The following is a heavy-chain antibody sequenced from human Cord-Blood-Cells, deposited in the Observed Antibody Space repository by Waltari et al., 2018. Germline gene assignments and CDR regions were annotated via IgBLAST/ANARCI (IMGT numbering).Heavy chain of an antibody. CDR2: IYSGGST. J-gene: IGHJ3*02. D-gene: IGHD1-26*01. CDR3: AREDRDIVGAIFAFDI. V-gene: IGHV3-53*01. Sequence: EVQLVESGGGLIQPGGSLRLSCAASGFTVSSNYMSWVRQAPGKGLEWVSVIYSGGSTYYADSVKGRFTISRDNSKNTLYLQMNSLRAEDTAVYYCAREDRDIVGAIFAFDIWGQGTMVTVSS. CDR1: GFTVSSNY.